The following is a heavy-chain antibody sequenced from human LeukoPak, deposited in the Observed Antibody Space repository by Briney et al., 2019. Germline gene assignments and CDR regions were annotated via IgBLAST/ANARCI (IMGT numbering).Heavy chain of an antibody. J-gene: IGHJ4*02. Sequence: ASVKVSCKASGYTFTSYDINWVRQATGQGLEWMGWMNPNSGNTGYAQKFQGRVTITTDESTSTAYMELSSLRSEDTAVYYCARDGYDTIFGVVMPFDYWGQGTLVTVSS. CDR3: ARDGYDTIFGVVMPFDY. CDR2: MNPNSGNT. D-gene: IGHD3-3*01. CDR1: GYTFTSYD. V-gene: IGHV1-8*01.